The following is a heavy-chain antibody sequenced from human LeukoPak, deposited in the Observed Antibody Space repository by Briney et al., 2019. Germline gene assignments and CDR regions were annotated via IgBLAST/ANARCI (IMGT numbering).Heavy chain of an antibody. V-gene: IGHV1-18*01. CDR2: ISAYNGNT. J-gene: IGHJ4*02. CDR3: AREAPNVVVPAAMELYRDFDY. D-gene: IGHD2-2*01. CDR1: GYTFTSYG. Sequence: GASVKVSCKASGYTFTSYGISWVRQAPGQGLEWMGWISAYNGNTNYAQKLQGRVTMTTDTSTSTAYMELRSLRSDDTAVYYCAREAPNVVVPAAMELYRDFDYWGQGTLVTVSS.